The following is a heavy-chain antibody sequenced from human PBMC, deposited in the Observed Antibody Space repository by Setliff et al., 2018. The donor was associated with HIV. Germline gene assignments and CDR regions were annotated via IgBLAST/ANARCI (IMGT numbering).Heavy chain of an antibody. Sequence: SETLSLTCTISGGSFGVYRWSWIRQSAGRGLEWIGRIDSSGTTDYKHSLKGRVAISVDTSRNQFSLRVTSVTAADTAVYFCARDRHSSGLGSYGPWGPGILVTVSS. CDR2: IDSSGTT. J-gene: IGHJ5*02. V-gene: IGHV4-4*07. CDR3: ARDRHSSGLGSYGP. CDR1: GGSFGVYR. D-gene: IGHD3-10*01.